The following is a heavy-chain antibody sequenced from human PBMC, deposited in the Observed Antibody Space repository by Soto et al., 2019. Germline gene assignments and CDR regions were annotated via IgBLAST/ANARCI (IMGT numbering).Heavy chain of an antibody. CDR2: IYYSGST. Sequence: SETLSLTCTVSGGSISSYYWSWIRQPPGKGLEWIGYIYYSGSTNYNPSLKSRVTISVDTSKNQFSLKLSSVTAADTAVYYCADATFGGVIEAGIFDYWGPGTPAPVSS. CDR3: ADATFGGVIEAGIFDY. J-gene: IGHJ4*02. V-gene: IGHV4-59*01. D-gene: IGHD3-16*02. CDR1: GGSISSYY.